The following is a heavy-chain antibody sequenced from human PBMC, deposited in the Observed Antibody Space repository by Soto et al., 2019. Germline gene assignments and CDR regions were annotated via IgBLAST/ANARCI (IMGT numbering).Heavy chain of an antibody. CDR3: AKEYDY. CDR1: GFTFSSYG. CDR2: ISYDGSNK. J-gene: IGHJ4*02. Sequence: GFTFSSYGMHWVRQAPGKGLEWVAVISYDGSNKYYADSVKGRFTISRDNSKNTLYLQMKSLRAEDTAVYYCAKEYDYWGQGTVVTV. V-gene: IGHV3-30*18.